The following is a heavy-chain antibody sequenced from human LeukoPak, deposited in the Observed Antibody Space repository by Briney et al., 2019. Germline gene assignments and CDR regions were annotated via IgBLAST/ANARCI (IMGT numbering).Heavy chain of an antibody. D-gene: IGHD2-2*01. J-gene: IGHJ4*02. Sequence: SETLSLTCTVSGGSISSYYWSWIRQPPGKGLEWIWYIYYSGSTNYNPSLKSRVTISVDTSKNQFSLKLSSVTAADTAVYYCARQVVPAANIDYWGQGTLVTVSS. V-gene: IGHV4-59*08. CDR3: ARQVVPAANIDY. CDR2: IYYSGST. CDR1: GGSISSYY.